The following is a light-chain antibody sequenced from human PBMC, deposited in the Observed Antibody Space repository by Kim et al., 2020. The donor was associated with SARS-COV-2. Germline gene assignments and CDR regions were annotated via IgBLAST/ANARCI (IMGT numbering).Light chain of an antibody. CDR1: GLRSYY. V-gene: IGLV3-19*01. J-gene: IGLJ2*01. CDR2: GKD. CDR3: NSRDTSDNHLVV. Sequence: GETIRSTRQGDGLRSYYASWYQQKTGQDPVLVIYGKDNSPSGSPDRFFGASSGNTASLSITGTQAEDEADYYCNSRDTSDNHLVVFGGGTKLTVL.